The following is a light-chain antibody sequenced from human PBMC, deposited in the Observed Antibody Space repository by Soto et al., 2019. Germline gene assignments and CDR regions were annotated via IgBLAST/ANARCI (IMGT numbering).Light chain of an antibody. CDR2: SAS. CDR3: QQLNGYQLA. CDR1: QAMSTY. J-gene: IGKJ4*01. V-gene: IGKV1-9*01. Sequence: DIQLTQSPSFLSAFVGDTVTITCRASQAMSTYLAWYQQKPGKVPKLLIRSASTLQSGVPPRFSGGGFGTEFTLTIRTLQPDDSGIYYCQQLNGYQLAFGGGTNVEIK.